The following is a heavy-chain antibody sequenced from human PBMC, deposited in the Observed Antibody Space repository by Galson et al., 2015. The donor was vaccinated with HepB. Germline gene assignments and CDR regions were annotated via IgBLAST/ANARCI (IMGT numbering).Heavy chain of an antibody. J-gene: IGHJ4*02. CDR1: GGSISSSSYY. D-gene: IGHD5-12*01. Sequence: TLSLTCTVSGGSISSSSYYWGWIRQPPGKGLEWIGSIYYSGSTYYNPSLKSRVTISVDTSKNQFSLKLSSVTAADTAVYYCARRRGGYEPPGPFDYWGQGTLVTVSS. CDR3: ARRRGGYEPPGPFDY. CDR2: IYYSGST. V-gene: IGHV4-39*01.